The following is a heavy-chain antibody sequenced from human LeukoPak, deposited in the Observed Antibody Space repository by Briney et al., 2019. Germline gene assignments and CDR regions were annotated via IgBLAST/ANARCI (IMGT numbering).Heavy chain of an antibody. J-gene: IGHJ3*01. CDR3: ASPDQKAAFDL. CDR2: SYHTGKT. V-gene: IGHV4-30-2*01. CDR1: GDSITSGAYY. Sequence: SETLSLTCSVSGDSITSGAYYWTWIRQTPGEGLEWIGNSYHTGKTHYNPSFKSRLTISVDRSKNQFSLRLTSVTAADTAVYYCASPDQKAAFDLWGQGTMVTVSS.